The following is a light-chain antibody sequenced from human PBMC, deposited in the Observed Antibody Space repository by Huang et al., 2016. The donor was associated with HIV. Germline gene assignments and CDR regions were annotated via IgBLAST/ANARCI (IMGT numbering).Light chain of an antibody. CDR3: QQYNNWPPYT. CDR2: GAS. Sequence: EIVMTQSPATLSVSPGERATLSCRASQSVSNNLAWYQQKPGQGPRLRIYGASTRADGIPVRFSGSGSGTEFTLTISSLQSEDFAVYYCQQYNNWPPYTFGQGTKLEIK. V-gene: IGKV3-15*01. CDR1: QSVSNN. J-gene: IGKJ2*01.